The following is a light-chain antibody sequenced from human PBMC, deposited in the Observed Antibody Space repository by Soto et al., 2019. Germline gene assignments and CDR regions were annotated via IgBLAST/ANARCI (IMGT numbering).Light chain of an antibody. CDR3: QQYYSYHRT. Sequence: AIQVTQSPSSLSASVGDRVTITCRASQVIGNDLGWYQQKPGKAPKLLIYAASSLQSGVPSRFSGSGSGTAFTLTISSLQPEDFATYYCQQYYSYHRTFGQGTKVDIK. J-gene: IGKJ1*01. V-gene: IGKV1-6*01. CDR1: QVIGND. CDR2: AAS.